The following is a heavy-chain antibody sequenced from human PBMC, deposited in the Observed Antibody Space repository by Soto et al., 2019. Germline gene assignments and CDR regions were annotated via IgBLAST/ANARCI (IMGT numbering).Heavy chain of an antibody. V-gene: IGHV4-34*01. CDR3: AGGVDPEHWFDP. CDR2: INHSGST. J-gene: IGHJ5*02. D-gene: IGHD5-12*01. Sequence: SETLSLTCAVYGGSFSGYSWSWIRQPPGKGLEWIGEINHSGSTNYNPSLKRRVTISVDTSKNQFSLKLSSVTAADTAVYYWAGGVDPEHWFDPWGQGTLVTVSS. CDR1: GGSFSGYS.